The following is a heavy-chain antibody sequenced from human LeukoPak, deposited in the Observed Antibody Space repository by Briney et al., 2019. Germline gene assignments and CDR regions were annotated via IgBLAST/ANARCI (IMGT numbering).Heavy chain of an antibody. CDR1: GYTFTSHG. J-gene: IGHJ4*02. V-gene: IGHV1-18*01. CDR2: INAYIGNT. Sequence: EASVKVSCKASGYTFTSHGFSWVRQAPGQGLEWMGWINAYIGNTNYAQKFQGRVTMTRDTSISTAYMELSRLRSDDTAVYYCARYIAAAGMGAFGYWGQGTLVTVSS. CDR3: ARYIAAAGMGAFGY. D-gene: IGHD6-13*01.